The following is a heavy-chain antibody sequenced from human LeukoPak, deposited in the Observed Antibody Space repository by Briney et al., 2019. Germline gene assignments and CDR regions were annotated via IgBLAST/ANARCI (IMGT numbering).Heavy chain of an antibody. J-gene: IGHJ4*02. CDR1: GFTFDDYA. V-gene: IGHV3-9*01. CDR3: ERDRNYYGSGSNTPFDY. CDR2: ISWNSGSI. Sequence: GGSLRLSCAASGFTFDDYAMHWVRQAPGKGLEWVSGISWNSGSIGYADSVKGRFTISRDNAKNSLYLKMNSLRAEDTALYYCERDRNYYGSGSNTPFDYGAQEPLSTVPS. D-gene: IGHD3-10*01.